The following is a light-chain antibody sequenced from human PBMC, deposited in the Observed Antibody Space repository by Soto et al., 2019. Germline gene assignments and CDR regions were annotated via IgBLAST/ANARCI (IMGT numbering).Light chain of an antibody. CDR1: SSNIGGNT. CDR2: ANK. CDR3: ATWDDSLSGWM. J-gene: IGLJ3*02. V-gene: IGLV1-44*01. Sequence: QSVLTQPPSASGTPGQRVTISCSGSSSNIGGNTVNWYQQLPGTAPKLLMFANKERSSEVPDRFSASKSGTSASLAINGLQSDDEADYYCATWDDSLSGWMLGGGTKLTVL.